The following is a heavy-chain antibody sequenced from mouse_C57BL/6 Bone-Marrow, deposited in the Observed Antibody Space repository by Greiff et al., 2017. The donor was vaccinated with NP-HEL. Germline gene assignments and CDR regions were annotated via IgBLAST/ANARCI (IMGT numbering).Heavy chain of an antibody. D-gene: IGHD6-5*01. CDR2: ISDGGSYT. CDR3: ARAVAYMDY. Sequence: EGRRGEDGGGLVKPGGSLKLSCAASGFTFSSYAMSWVRQTPEKRLEWVATISDGGSYTYYPDNVKGRFTISRDNAKNNLYLQMSHLKSEDTAMYYCARAVAYMDYWGQGTSVTVSS. CDR1: GFTFSSYA. J-gene: IGHJ4*01. V-gene: IGHV5-4*03.